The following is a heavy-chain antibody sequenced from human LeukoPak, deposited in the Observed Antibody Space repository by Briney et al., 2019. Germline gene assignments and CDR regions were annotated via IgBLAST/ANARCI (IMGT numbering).Heavy chain of an antibody. Sequence: GRSLRLSCAASGFTFSSYSMNWVRQAAGKGLEWVSSISSSSSYIYYADSVKGRFTISRDNAKNSLYLQMNSLRAEDTAVYYCARDFYEDAFDIWGQGTMVTVSS. D-gene: IGHD3-16*01. CDR2: ISSSSSYI. J-gene: IGHJ3*02. CDR3: ARDFYEDAFDI. CDR1: GFTFSSYS. V-gene: IGHV3-21*01.